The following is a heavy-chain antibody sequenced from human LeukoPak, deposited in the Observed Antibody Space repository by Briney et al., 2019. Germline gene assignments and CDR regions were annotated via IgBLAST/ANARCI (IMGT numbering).Heavy chain of an antibody. V-gene: IGHV3-23*01. J-gene: IGHJ4*02. CDR3: AKDRRVVVTVALDY. CDR1: GFTFSSYA. D-gene: IGHD2-21*02. CDR2: ISGSGGST. Sequence: PGGSLRLSCAASGFTFSSYATSWVRQAPGKGLEWVSAISGSGGSTYYADSVKGRFTISRDNSKNTLYLQMNSLRAEDTAVYYCAKDRRVVVTVALDYWGQGTLVTVSS.